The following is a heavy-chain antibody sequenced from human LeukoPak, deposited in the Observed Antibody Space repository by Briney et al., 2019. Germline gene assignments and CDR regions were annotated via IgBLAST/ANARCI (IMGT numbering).Heavy chain of an antibody. CDR3: AKNPHSVYGDY. CDR1: GFSFSSYG. J-gene: IGHJ4*02. D-gene: IGHD2/OR15-2a*01. Sequence: GGSLRLSCAVSGFSFSSYGMHWVRQAPGKGLEWVAFIRYDANIEYYADSVKGRFTISRDNSKNTLFLQMNSLRAVDTAVYYCAKNPHSVYGDYWGQGTLVTVSS. CDR2: IRYDANIE. V-gene: IGHV3-30*02.